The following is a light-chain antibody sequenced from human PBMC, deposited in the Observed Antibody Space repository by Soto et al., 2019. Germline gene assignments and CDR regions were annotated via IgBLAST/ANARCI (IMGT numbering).Light chain of an antibody. V-gene: IGKV3-20*01. CDR3: QQYGSSPTWT. CDR1: QSVGSN. J-gene: IGKJ1*01. CDR2: DAS. Sequence: DIVLTQSPATLSLSPGERVTLSCRARQSVGSNLAWYQQKPGQAPRLLIYDASNRATGIPDRFSGSGSGTDFTLTISRLEPEDFAVYFCQQYGSSPTWTFGQGTKVDIK.